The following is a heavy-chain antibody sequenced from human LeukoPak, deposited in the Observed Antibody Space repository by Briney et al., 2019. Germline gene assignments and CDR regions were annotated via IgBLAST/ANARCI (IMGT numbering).Heavy chain of an antibody. D-gene: IGHD3-22*01. CDR3: ARGYKLRRVKGVVVIISLPFDY. Sequence: SVKVSCKASGGTFSSYAISWVRQAPGQGLEWMGGIIPIFGTANYAQKFQGRVTITADESTSTAYMELSSLRSEDTAVYYCARGYKLRRVKGVVVIISLPFDYWGQGTLVTVSS. J-gene: IGHJ4*02. CDR1: GGTFSSYA. V-gene: IGHV1-69*13. CDR2: IIPIFGTA.